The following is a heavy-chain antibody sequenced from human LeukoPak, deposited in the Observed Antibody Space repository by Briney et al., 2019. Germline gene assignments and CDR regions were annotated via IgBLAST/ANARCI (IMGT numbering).Heavy chain of an antibody. D-gene: IGHD2-21*02. CDR1: GYTFTSYG. CDR3: ARAERVTAMGASDY. J-gene: IGHJ4*02. CDR2: ISAYNGNT. V-gene: IGHV1-18*01. Sequence: GASVKVSCKASGYTFTSYGISWVRQAPGQGLEWMGWISAYNGNTNYAQKLQGRVTMTTDTSTSTAYMGLRSLRSDDTAVYYCARAERVTAMGASDYWGQGTLVTVSS.